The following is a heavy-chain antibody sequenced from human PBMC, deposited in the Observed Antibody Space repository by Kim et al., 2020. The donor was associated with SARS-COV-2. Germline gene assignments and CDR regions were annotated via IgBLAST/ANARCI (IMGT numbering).Heavy chain of an antibody. J-gene: IGHJ6*03. CDR2: VYAGGST. V-gene: IGHV4-4*07. CDR3: ARVSGYYYYMDV. Sequence: SETLSLTCAVSGASISRYYWSWIRQPAGKGLEWIGRVYAGGSTNYNPSLKGRVTISVDTSKTQFSLKLSSVTAADTAVYYCARVSGYYYYMDVWGKGTKVTV. CDR1: GASISRYY. D-gene: IGHD5-12*01.